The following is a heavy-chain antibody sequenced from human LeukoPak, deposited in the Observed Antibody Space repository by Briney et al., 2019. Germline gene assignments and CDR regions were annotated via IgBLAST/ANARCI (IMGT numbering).Heavy chain of an antibody. CDR1: GYTFTGYY. CDR3: ARDLNTYYDTRYYYYGMDV. D-gene: IGHD3-9*01. J-gene: IGHJ6*02. CDR2: INPNSGGT. V-gene: IGHV1-2*02. Sequence: ASVKVSCKASGYTFTGYYMHWVRQAPGQGLEWTGWINPNSGGTNYAQKFQGRVTMTRDTSISTAYMELSRLRSDDTAVYYCARDLNTYYDTRYYYYGMDVWGQGTTVTVSS.